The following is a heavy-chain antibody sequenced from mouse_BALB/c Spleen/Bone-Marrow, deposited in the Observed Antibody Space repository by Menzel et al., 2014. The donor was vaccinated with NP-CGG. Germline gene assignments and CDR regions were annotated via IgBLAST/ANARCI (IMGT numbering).Heavy chain of an antibody. CDR3: ASPSDGNPFAY. V-gene: IGHV1S127*01. D-gene: IGHD2-1*01. CDR2: IDPSDSET. Sequence: VQLQQSGPQLVRPGASVKISCKASGYSFTSYWMHWVKQRPGQGLEWIGMIDPSDSETRLNQKFKDKATLTVDKSSSTAYMQLSSPTSEDSAVYYCASPSDGNPFAYWXQGXLVTXSA. J-gene: IGHJ3*01. CDR1: GYSFTSYW.